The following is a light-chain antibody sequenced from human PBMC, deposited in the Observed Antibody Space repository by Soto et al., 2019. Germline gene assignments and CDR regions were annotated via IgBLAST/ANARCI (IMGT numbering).Light chain of an antibody. CDR2: AAS. J-gene: IGKJ2*01. CDR3: QQRYSTVYT. V-gene: IGKV1-39*01. Sequence: DIQMTQAPSSRSASVGDRVTITCRASQSISSYLNWYQQKPGKAPKLLIYAASSLQSGVPSRFSGSGSGTDFTLTISSLQPEDFATYYCQQRYSTVYTFGQGTKLEIK. CDR1: QSISSY.